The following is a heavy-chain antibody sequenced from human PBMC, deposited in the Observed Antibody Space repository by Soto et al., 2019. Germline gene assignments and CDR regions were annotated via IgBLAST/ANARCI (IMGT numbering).Heavy chain of an antibody. V-gene: IGHV1-69*01. CDR2: INPIFGTA. CDR3: ARDRIIAAAPLCWFEP. J-gene: IGHJ5*02. CDR1: GGTFSSYA. Sequence: QVQLVQSGAAVKKPGSSVKVSCKASGGTFSSYAISWVRQAPGQGLEWMGGINPIFGTANYAQKFQGRVTITAAESTSTAYMELSSLRSCDTAVYYWARDRIIAAAPLCWFEPWGQGTLVTVSS. D-gene: IGHD6-13*01.